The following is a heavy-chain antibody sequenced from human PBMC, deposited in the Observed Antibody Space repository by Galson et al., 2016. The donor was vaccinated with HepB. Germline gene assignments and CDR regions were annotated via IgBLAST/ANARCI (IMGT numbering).Heavy chain of an antibody. D-gene: IGHD4-23*01. V-gene: IGHV4-31*03. Sequence: TLSLTCTVSGGSISSGGYYWSWIRQHPGKGLEWIGYTYYSGSTYYNSSLKRRITISVDTSKNQFSLNLSSVTAADTAVYYCARMSGGNLRFDPWGQRTLVTVSS. CDR1: GGSISSGGYY. CDR3: ARMSGGNLRFDP. J-gene: IGHJ5*02. CDR2: TYYSGST.